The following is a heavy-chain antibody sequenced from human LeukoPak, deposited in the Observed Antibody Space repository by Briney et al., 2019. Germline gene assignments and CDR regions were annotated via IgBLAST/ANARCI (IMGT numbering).Heavy chain of an antibody. Sequence: SVKVTCKASGGTFSSYAISWVRQAPGQGLEWMGGIIPIFGTANYAQKFQGRVTITTDESTSTAYMELSSLRSEDTAVYYCARGPVVTNWFDPWGQGTLVTVSS. CDR2: IIPIFGTA. CDR3: ARGPVVTNWFDP. D-gene: IGHD3-22*01. J-gene: IGHJ5*02. V-gene: IGHV1-69*05. CDR1: GGTFSSYA.